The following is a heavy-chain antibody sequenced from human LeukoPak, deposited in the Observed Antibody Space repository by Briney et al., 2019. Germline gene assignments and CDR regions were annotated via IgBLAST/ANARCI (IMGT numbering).Heavy chain of an antibody. V-gene: IGHV4-59*12. J-gene: IGHJ4*02. Sequence: PSETLSLTCAVSGDSISSYYWSWIRQPPGKGLEWIGYINYSGSTNYNPSLKSRVTISVDTSKNQFSLKLSSVTAADTAVYYCARGGKEWLLESYFDYWGQGTLVTVSS. D-gene: IGHD3-3*01. CDR3: ARGGKEWLLESYFDY. CDR2: INYSGST. CDR1: GDSISSYY.